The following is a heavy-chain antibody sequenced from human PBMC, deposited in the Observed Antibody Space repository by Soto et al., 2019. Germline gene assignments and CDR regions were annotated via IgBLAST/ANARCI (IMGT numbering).Heavy chain of an antibody. Sequence: QITLKESGPTLVKPTQTLTLTCAFSGFSLSTSGVGVGWFRQPPGKALEWLALIYWDDDKRYRPSLKSRLTNSKDNSKNQVVPTMNNMDPVDTSTYYCARLTTLNFDYWGQGTLVTVSS. J-gene: IGHJ4*02. D-gene: IGHD3-3*01. CDR2: IYWDDDK. CDR1: GFSLSTSGVG. CDR3: ARLTTLNFDY. V-gene: IGHV2-5*02.